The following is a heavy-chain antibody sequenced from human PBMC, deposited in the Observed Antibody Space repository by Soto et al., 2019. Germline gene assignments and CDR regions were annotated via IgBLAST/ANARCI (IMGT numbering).Heavy chain of an antibody. Sequence: HHAGSLRLSNAASGLTFSTYGMEWVRLAPGKGLEWVAATTYDGGIKHYVDSVKGRFTISRDNSKNTLYLQMNSLRVEDTATYYCAGALENPYFYYGLNVWGQGTTVTVSS. D-gene: IGHD1-1*01. CDR3: AGALENPYFYYGLNV. CDR2: TTYDGGIK. CDR1: GLTFSTYG. V-gene: IGHV3-30*03. J-gene: IGHJ6*02.